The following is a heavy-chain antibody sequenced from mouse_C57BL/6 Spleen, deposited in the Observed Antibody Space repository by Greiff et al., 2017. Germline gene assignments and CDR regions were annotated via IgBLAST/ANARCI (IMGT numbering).Heavy chain of an antibody. V-gene: IGHV1-55*01. D-gene: IGHD2-12*01. CDR1: GYTFTSYW. Sequence: QVQLQQSGAELVKPGASVKMSCKASGYTFTSYWITWVKQRPGQGLEWIGDIYPGSGSTNYNEKFKSKATLTVDTSSSTAYMQLSSLTSEDSAVYYCARYETWTSNYFDYWGQGTTLTVSS. CDR3: ARYETWTSNYFDY. CDR2: IYPGSGST. J-gene: IGHJ2*01.